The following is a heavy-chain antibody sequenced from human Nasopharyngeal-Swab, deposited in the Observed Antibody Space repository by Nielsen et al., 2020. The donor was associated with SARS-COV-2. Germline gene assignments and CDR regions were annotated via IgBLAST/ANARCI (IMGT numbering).Heavy chain of an antibody. CDR3: ARGLRGVTTYYYYYYMDV. CDR2: IYTSGST. D-gene: IGHD4-17*01. J-gene: IGHJ6*03. Sequence: SETLSLTCTVSGGSISSYYWSWIRQPAGKGLEWIGRIYTSGSTNYNPSPKSRVTISVDTSKNQFSLKLSSVTAADTAVYYCARGLRGVTTYYYYYYMDVWGKGTTVTVSS. V-gene: IGHV4-4*07. CDR1: GGSISSYY.